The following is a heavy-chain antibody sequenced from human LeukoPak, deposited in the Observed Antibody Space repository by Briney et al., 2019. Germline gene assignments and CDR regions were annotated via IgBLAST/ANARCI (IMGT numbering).Heavy chain of an antibody. CDR1: GFTFSSYS. D-gene: IGHD5-12*01. Sequence: GGSLRLSCAASGFTFSSYSMNWVRQAPGKGLEWVSSISSSSSYIYYADSVKGRFTISRDNAKHSLYLQMNSLRAEDTAVYYCARDLNVDIVATGIDYWGQGTLVTVSS. CDR3: ARDLNVDIVATGIDY. V-gene: IGHV3-21*01. J-gene: IGHJ4*02. CDR2: ISSSSSYI.